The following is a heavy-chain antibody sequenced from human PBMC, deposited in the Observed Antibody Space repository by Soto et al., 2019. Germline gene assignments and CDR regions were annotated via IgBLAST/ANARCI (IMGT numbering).Heavy chain of an antibody. J-gene: IGHJ3*01. D-gene: IGHD3-22*01. CDR2: ISGDSNYI. Sequence: GGSRRLSGSASGFSFSGYNINWVRQAPGKGLEWVSSISGDSNYIYYADSVQGRFTISRDNAKNSVYLQMNSLRAEDTAVYYCARVVYFDRSAYGLWGQGTMVTVSS. V-gene: IGHV3-21*01. CDR3: ARVVYFDRSAYGL. CDR1: GFSFSGYN.